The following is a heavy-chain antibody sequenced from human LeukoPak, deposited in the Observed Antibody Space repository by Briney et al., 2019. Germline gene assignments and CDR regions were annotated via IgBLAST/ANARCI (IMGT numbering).Heavy chain of an antibody. J-gene: IGHJ5*02. Sequence: PSETLSLTCTVSGGSISSGSYYWSWIRQPAGKGLEWIGRIYTSGSTNYNPSLKSRVTISVDTSKNQFSLKLSSVTAADTAVYYCARESGASGDYDFWGGYYNWFDPWGQGTLVTVSS. D-gene: IGHD3-3*01. CDR3: ARESGASGDYDFWGGYYNWFDP. CDR2: IYTSGST. CDR1: GGSISSGSYY. V-gene: IGHV4-61*02.